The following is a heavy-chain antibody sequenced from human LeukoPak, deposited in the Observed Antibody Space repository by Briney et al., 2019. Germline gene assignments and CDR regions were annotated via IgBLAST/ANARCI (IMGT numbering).Heavy chain of an antibody. CDR2: MYYSGGT. Sequence: SETLSLTCTVTGGSVSSGSYYWSWIRQSPGKGLEWIGYMYYSGGTNYNPSLKSRVTISLDTSKNQFSLKLSSVTAADTAVYYCAKGIVVVVAATFDYWGQGTLVTVSS. D-gene: IGHD2-15*01. J-gene: IGHJ4*02. CDR3: AKGIVVVVAATFDY. CDR1: GGSVSSGSYY. V-gene: IGHV4-61*01.